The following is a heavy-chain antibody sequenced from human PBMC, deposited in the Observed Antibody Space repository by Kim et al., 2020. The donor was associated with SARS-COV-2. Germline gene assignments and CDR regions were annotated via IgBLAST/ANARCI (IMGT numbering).Heavy chain of an antibody. V-gene: IGHV3-53*01. Sequence: GGSLRLSCAASGFTVSSNYMSWVRQAPGKGLEWVSVIYSGGSTYYADSVKGRFTISRDNSKNTLYLQMNSLRAEDTAVYYCARDQVVVVPAAMGPYYYYYGMDVWGQGTTVTVSS. CDR3: ARDQVVVVPAAMGPYYYYYGMDV. D-gene: IGHD2-2*01. CDR2: IYSGGST. CDR1: GFTVSSNY. J-gene: IGHJ6*02.